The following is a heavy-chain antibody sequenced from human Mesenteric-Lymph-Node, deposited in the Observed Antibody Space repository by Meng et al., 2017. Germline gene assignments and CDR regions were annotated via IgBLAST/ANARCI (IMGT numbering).Heavy chain of an antibody. CDR2: IGHSGFT. D-gene: IGHD5-18*01. Sequence: PRRPGWGPGLVKPSEALSLTCSGSGGSISTSGYYWGWIRQPPGKGLEWIGSIGHSGFTYYTPSLKSRVTISVDKSKNQFSLKLTSVTAADTAVYYCARGGYYSFDYWGQGTLVTVSS. CDR1: GGSISTSGYY. V-gene: IGHV4-39*07. CDR3: ARGGYYSFDY. J-gene: IGHJ4*02.